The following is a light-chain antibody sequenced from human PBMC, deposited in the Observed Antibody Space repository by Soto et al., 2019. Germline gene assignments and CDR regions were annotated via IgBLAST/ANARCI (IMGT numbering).Light chain of an antibody. CDR3: QQGYSTPWT. V-gene: IGKV1-39*01. J-gene: IGKJ1*01. CDR2: AAS. CDR1: QTISTY. Sequence: IQMTQSPPSLSASVGDRVTITCRASQTISTYLHWYQQKAGEAPKLLIYAASNLQGGVPSRFSGSGSGADFTLTINSLQPEDFATYYCQQGYSTPWTFGQGTKVDIK.